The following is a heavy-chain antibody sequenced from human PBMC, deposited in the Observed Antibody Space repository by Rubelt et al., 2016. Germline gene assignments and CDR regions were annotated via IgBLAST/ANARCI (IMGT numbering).Heavy chain of an antibody. D-gene: IGHD6-6*01. CDR2: INHSGST. J-gene: IGHJ4*02. V-gene: IGHV4-34*01. Sequence: QVQLQQWGAGLLKPSETLSLTCAVYGGSFSGYYWSWIRQPPGKGLEWIGEINHSGSTNYNPSLKSRVTISVDTSKNQCSLKLGAVTAADTAVYYCARGVRIAARPNYFDYWGQGTLVTVSS. CDR3: ARGVRIAARPNYFDY. CDR1: GGSFSGYY.